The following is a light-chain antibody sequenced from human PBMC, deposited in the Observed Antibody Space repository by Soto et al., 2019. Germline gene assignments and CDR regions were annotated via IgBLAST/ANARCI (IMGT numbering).Light chain of an antibody. V-gene: IGKV3-15*01. J-gene: IGKJ2*01. CDR1: QSVSSN. CDR3: QQYNNWPYT. Sequence: DIVMTQSPSTLSVSPGERATLSCRASQSVSSNLAWYQQKPGQAPRLLIYGASTRATGIPARFSGSGSGTEFTLTISSLQSEDFAVYYCQQYNNWPYTFDQGTNLEIK. CDR2: GAS.